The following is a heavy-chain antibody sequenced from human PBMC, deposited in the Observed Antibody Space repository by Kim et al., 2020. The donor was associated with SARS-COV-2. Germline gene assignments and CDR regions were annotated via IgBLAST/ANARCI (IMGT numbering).Heavy chain of an antibody. Sequence: ASVKVSCKPSGFTFTGYYIHWVRQVPGQGLEWIGWINPNSGVTDSAQKFQGRVTMTRDTSIRTAYMELSSLTSDDVAVYYCASQPRVAAGTWCFDFWGQGTLVTVSS. V-gene: IGHV1-2*02. CDR2: INPNSGVT. J-gene: IGHJ4*02. CDR1: GFTFTGYY. CDR3: ASQPRVAAGTWCFDF. D-gene: IGHD6-19*01.